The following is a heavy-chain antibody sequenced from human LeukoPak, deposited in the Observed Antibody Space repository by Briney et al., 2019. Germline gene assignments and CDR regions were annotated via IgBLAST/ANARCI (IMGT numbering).Heavy chain of an antibody. CDR2: IYTGDTT. CDR3: ARWGSPVGFDY. CDR1: GFTVSNNY. J-gene: IGHJ4*02. Sequence: PGGSLRLSCAVSGFTVSNNYMTWVRQAPGKGLEWVSVIYTGDTTYYADSVKGRFTISRDNSKNTVYLQMNSLRADDTAVYYCARWGSPVGFDYWGQGTLVTVSS. D-gene: IGHD3-16*01. V-gene: IGHV3-66*02.